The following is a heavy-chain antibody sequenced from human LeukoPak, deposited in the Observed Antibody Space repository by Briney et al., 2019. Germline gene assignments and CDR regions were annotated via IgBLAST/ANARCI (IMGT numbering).Heavy chain of an antibody. Sequence: GGSLRLSCAASGFTFSSYWMSWVRQAPGKGLEWVAVISYDGSNKYYADSVKGRFTISRDNSKNTLYLQMNSLRAEDTAVYYCAKLYGGNSAFDYWGQGTLVTVSS. CDR2: ISYDGSNK. CDR1: GFTFSSYW. CDR3: AKLYGGNSAFDY. J-gene: IGHJ4*02. V-gene: IGHV3-30*18. D-gene: IGHD4-23*01.